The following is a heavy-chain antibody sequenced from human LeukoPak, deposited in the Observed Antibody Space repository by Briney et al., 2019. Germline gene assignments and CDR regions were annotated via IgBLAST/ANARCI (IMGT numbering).Heavy chain of an antibody. Sequence: GGSLRLSCAASGFTVSSNYMSWVRQVPGKGLEWVSLIYSGGSTYYADSVKGRFTISRDNSKNMLYLQMDSLRAEDTAVYYCARGGWELPPYYFDYWGQGTLVTVSS. CDR2: IYSGGST. D-gene: IGHD1-26*01. CDR1: GFTVSSNY. J-gene: IGHJ4*02. V-gene: IGHV3-53*01. CDR3: ARGGWELPPYYFDY.